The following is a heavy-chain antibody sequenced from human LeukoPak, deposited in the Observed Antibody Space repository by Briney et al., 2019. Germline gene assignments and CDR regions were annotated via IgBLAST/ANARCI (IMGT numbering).Heavy chain of an antibody. CDR1: GGSISSYY. CDR3: ARDSYNYGSGSFDY. CDR2: ISYSANT. V-gene: IGHV4-59*01. Sequence: PSETLSLTCTVSGGSISSYYWTWIRQPPGKGLEWIGYISYSANTNYNPSLKSRVTISADTSKSQFSLKLTSVTAADTAVYYCARDSYNYGSGSFDYWGQGTLVTVSS. D-gene: IGHD5-18*01. J-gene: IGHJ4*02.